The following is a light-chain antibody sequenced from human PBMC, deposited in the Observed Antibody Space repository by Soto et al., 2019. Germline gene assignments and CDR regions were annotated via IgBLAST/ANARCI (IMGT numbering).Light chain of an antibody. V-gene: IGLV2-14*01. CDR2: DVS. CDR3: SSYTSSSTLLYV. J-gene: IGLJ1*01. CDR1: SSDVGGYNY. Sequence: QSVLTQPASVSGSPGQSITISCTGTSSDVGGYNYVSCYQQHPGKAPKLMIYDVSNRPSGVSNRFSGSKSGNTASLTISGRQAADEADYYCSSYTSSSTLLYVFGTGTKLTVL.